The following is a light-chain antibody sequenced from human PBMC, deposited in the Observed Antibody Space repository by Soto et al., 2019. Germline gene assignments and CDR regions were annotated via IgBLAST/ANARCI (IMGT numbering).Light chain of an antibody. CDR2: STN. CDR3: AAWDDSLNGSYV. CDR1: TSNIGSNT. V-gene: IGLV1-44*01. J-gene: IGLJ1*01. Sequence: QLVLTQPPSASGTPGQRVTISCSGSTSNIGSNTVNWYQQLPGTAPKLLIYSTNQRPSGVPDRFSGSRSGTSASLAISGLQSEDEADYYCAAWDDSLNGSYVFGTGTKLTVL.